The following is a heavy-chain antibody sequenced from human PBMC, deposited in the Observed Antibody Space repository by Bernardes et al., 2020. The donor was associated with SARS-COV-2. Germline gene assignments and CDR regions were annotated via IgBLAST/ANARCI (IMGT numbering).Heavy chain of an antibody. Sequence: GGSLRLSCAASGFTFNDHYMSWIRQAPGKGLEWISFISTSSSSSYSVYADSVKGRFTISRDSATNSLYLQMNSLRAEDTAVYYCVRDTREPFYWGQGTLVTVSS. D-gene: IGHD3-3*01. CDR1: GFTFNDHY. CDR2: ISTSSSSS. V-gene: IGHV3-11*06. J-gene: IGHJ4*02. CDR3: VRDTREPFY.